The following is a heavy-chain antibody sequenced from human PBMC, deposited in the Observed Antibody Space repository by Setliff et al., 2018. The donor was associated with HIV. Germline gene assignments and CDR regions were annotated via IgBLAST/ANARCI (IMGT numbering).Heavy chain of an antibody. Sequence: SVKVSCKASGDIFSRYGISWVRQAPGQGLEWMGGIIPIYGTANSAQKFQGRVTITADESTSTAYMELSTLRSEDTAVYFCARDGVYSGHQWFGDAFDIWGQGTMVTVSS. D-gene: IGHD3-10*01. J-gene: IGHJ3*02. V-gene: IGHV1-69*13. CDR3: ARDGVYSGHQWFGDAFDI. CDR1: GDIFSRYG. CDR2: IIPIYGTA.